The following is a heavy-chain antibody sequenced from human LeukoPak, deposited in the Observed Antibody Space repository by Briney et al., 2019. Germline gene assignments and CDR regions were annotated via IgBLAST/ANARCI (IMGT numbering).Heavy chain of an antibody. CDR3: ARVATIFGVVRSQPGDFDY. CDR2: INHSGST. J-gene: IGHJ4*02. D-gene: IGHD3-3*01. V-gene: IGHV4-34*01. Sequence: SSETLSLTCAVYGGSFSGYYWSWIRQPPGKGLEWIGEINHSGSTNYNPSLKSRVTISVDTSKNQFSLKLSSVTAADTAVYYCARVATIFGVVRSQPGDFDYWGQGTLVTVSS. CDR1: GGSFSGYY.